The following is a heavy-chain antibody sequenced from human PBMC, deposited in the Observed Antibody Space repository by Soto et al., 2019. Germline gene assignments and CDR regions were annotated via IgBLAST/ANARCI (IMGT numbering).Heavy chain of an antibody. V-gene: IGHV1-69*05. D-gene: IGHD2-2*01. Sequence: SVNFSCKASGYTFTGYYMHWVRQALGQGLEWMGGIIPIFGTANYAQKFQGRVTISTDTSTGTAYMELRSLRSDDTAVYYCARVPREIILVGMDVWGQGTTVTVSS. CDR3: ARVPREIILVGMDV. CDR1: GYTFTGYY. CDR2: IIPIFGTA. J-gene: IGHJ6*02.